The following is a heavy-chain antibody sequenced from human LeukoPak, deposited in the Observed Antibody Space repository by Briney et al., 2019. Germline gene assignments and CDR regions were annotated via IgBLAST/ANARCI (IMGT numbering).Heavy chain of an antibody. D-gene: IGHD6-19*01. V-gene: IGHV3-21*01. Sequence: GGSLRLSCAASGFTFSSHSMNWVRQAPGKGLEWVSSTSSSSYIYYADSVKGRFTISRDNAKNSLYLQMNSLRAEDMAVYYCARDLEAGWGQGTLVTVSS. CDR2: TSSSSYI. CDR3: ARDLEAG. J-gene: IGHJ4*02. CDR1: GFTFSSHS.